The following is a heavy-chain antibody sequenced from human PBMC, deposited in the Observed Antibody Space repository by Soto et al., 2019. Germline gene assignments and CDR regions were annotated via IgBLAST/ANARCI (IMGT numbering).Heavy chain of an antibody. J-gene: IGHJ4*02. Sequence: GESLKISCKGSGYSFTSYWISWVRQMPGKGLEWMGRIDPSDSYTNYSSSFQGHVTISADKSISTAYLQWSSLKASDTAMYYCARYYYGSGSYYYWGQGTLVTVSS. CDR3: ARYYYGSGSYYY. D-gene: IGHD3-10*01. CDR1: GYSFTSYW. V-gene: IGHV5-10-1*01. CDR2: IDPSDSYT.